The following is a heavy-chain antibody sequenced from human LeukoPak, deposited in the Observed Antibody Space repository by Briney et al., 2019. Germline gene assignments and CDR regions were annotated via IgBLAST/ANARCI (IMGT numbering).Heavy chain of an antibody. V-gene: IGHV4-39*01. CDR1: GGSISSSSYY. CDR3: ARLESGYFDY. CDR2: IYYSGST. Sequence: PSETPSLTCTVSGGSISSSSYYWGWIRQPPGKGLEWIGSIYYSGSTYYNPSLKSRVTISVDTSKNQFSLKLSSVTAADTAVYYCARLESGYFDYWGQGTLVTVSS. J-gene: IGHJ4*02. D-gene: IGHD3-3*01.